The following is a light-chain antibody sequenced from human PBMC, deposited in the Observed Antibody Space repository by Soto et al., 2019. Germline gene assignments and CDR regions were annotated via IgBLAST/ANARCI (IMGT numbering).Light chain of an antibody. CDR2: AAS. Sequence: DIQMTQFPSTLSASVGDSVTITCRSSQIISNFLAWYQQKPGKAPKLLISAASNLASGVPSRFSGSGSGTELTLTISSMQPDDFASYYCQLHYSSSTFGPGTQVDI. J-gene: IGKJ3*01. V-gene: IGKV1-5*03. CDR1: QIISNF. CDR3: QLHYSSST.